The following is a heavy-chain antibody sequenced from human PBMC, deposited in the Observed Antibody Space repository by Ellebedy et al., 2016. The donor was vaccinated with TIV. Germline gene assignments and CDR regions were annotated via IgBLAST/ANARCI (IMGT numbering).Heavy chain of an antibody. CDR1: GFTFSTNA. Sequence: PGGSLRLSCAASGFTFSTNAMGWVRQSPERGLEWIAAISADGTRTYYADYVKGRFIISRDNSRNTLYLQMSSLRAEDTALYYSTKHRPSASMDVWGQGTTVTVSS. D-gene: IGHD6-25*01. V-gene: IGHV3-23*01. CDR2: ISADGTRT. J-gene: IGHJ6*02. CDR3: TKHRPSASMDV.